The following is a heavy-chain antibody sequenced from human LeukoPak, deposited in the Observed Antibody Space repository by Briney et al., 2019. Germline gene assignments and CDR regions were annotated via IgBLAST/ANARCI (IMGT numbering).Heavy chain of an antibody. Sequence: PPGGSLRLSCAVSGFTITGYGMHWVRQAPGRGLEWVAFTLYDGSSQYYPDSLRGRFTISRDNSKNTLFLQMNNLTHDDTAVYYCAKDLLLRQIVLDFWGQGTPVTVSS. CDR2: TLYDGSSQ. J-gene: IGHJ4*02. D-gene: IGHD6-6*01. CDR1: GFTITGYG. V-gene: IGHV3-30*02. CDR3: AKDLLLRQIVLDF.